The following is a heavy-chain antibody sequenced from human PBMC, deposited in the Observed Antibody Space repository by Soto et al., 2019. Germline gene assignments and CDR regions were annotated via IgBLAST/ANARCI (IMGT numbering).Heavy chain of an antibody. V-gene: IGHV4-39*01. CDR1: GGSISSSSYY. Sequence: SDTLSLTCTVSGGSISSSSYYWGWIRQPPGKGLEWIGSIYYSGSTYYNPSLKSRVTISVDTSKNQFSLKLSSVTAADTAVYYCARLFPRVVPAAIYFDNWGQGTLVNVSS. J-gene: IGHJ4*02. CDR2: IYYSGST. D-gene: IGHD2-2*01. CDR3: ARLFPRVVPAAIYFDN.